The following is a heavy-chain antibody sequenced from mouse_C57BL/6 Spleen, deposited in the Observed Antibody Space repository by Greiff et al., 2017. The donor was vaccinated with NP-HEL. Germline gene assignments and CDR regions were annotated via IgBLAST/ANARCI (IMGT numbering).Heavy chain of an antibody. CDR2: INPGSGGT. Sequence: VQLKQSGAELVRPGTSVKVSCKASGYAFTNYLIAWVKQRPGQGLEWIGVINPGSGGTNYNEKFKGKATLTADKSSSTAYMQLSSLTSEDSAVYFCAREDGSSSFDYWGQGTTLTVSS. J-gene: IGHJ2*01. D-gene: IGHD1-1*01. CDR3: AREDGSSSFDY. CDR1: GYAFTNYL. V-gene: IGHV1-54*01.